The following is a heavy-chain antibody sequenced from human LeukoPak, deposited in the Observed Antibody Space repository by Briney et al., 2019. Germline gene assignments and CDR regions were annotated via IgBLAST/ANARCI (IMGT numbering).Heavy chain of an antibody. CDR2: INSDGSST. D-gene: IGHD2-15*01. CDR3: ARDAVPYCSGGSCYDNYAFDI. Sequence: GGSLRLSCAASGFTFSGYWMHWVRQAPGKGLVWVSRINSDGSSTSYADSVKGRFTISRDNAKNTLYLQMNSLRAEDTAVYYCARDAVPYCSGGSCYDNYAFDIWGQGTMVTVSS. V-gene: IGHV3-74*01. CDR1: GFTFSGYW. J-gene: IGHJ3*02.